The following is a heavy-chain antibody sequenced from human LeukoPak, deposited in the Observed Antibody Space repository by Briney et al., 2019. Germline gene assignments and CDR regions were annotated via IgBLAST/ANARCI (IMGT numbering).Heavy chain of an antibody. CDR2: IYSSGGT. V-gene: IGHV4-4*07. CDR1: GGSISSYY. J-gene: IGHJ3*02. Sequence: PSETLSLTCTVSGGSISSYYWSWIRQPAGKGLEWIGRIYSSGGTNYNPSLKSRVTMSVDTSKNQFSLKMTSVTAADTAVYYCARGSVNNGFDIWGHGTMVTVSS. CDR3: ARGSVNNGFDI.